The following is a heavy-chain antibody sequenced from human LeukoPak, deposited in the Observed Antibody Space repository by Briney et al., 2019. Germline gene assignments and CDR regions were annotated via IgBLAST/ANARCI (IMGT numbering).Heavy chain of an antibody. CDR1: GGSISSGDYY. D-gene: IGHD3-22*01. CDR2: IYYSGST. Sequence: SETLSLTCTVSGGSISSGDYYWSWIRQHPGKGLEWIGYIYYSGSTYYNPSLKSRVTISVDTSKNQFSLRLSSVTAADTAVYYCARGAYYYDGSGYYMGDCFDYWGQGTLVTVSS. J-gene: IGHJ4*02. CDR3: ARGAYYYDGSGYYMGDCFDY. V-gene: IGHV4-31*03.